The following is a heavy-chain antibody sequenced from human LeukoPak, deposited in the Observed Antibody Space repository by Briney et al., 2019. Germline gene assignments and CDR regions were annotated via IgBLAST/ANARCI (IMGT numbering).Heavy chain of an antibody. D-gene: IGHD1-14*01. CDR3: VRVPPGTTIYAY. V-gene: IGHV3-64D*06. Sequence: GGSLRLSCSASGFTFNRFYLHWVRQAPGKGLEFVSHISSNGATTYYADSVKGRFTISGDNSKSTLYLQMSSLRSEDTAIYYCVRVPPGTTIYAYWGQGTLVTVSS. CDR2: ISSNGATT. J-gene: IGHJ4*02. CDR1: GFTFNRFY.